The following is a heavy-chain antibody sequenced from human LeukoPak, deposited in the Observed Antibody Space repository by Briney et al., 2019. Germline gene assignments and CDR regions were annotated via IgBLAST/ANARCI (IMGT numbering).Heavy chain of an antibody. V-gene: IGHV3-23*01. D-gene: IGHD2-21*02. CDR3: AKRLGDPRAFDY. J-gene: IGHJ4*02. CDR2: ISGTSGTI. Sequence: HPGGSLRLSCAASGFTFSNYAMSWVRQAPGKGLEWVSDISGTSGTINYAAPVKGRFTISRDNSKNTLYLQMNSPRVDDMAVYYCAKRLGDPRAFDYWGQGTLVTVSS. CDR1: GFTFSNYA.